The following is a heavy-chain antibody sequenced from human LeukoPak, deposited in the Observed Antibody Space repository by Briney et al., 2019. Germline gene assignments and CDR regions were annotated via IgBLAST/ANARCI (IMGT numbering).Heavy chain of an antibody. V-gene: IGHV4-39*01. Sequence: SETLSLTCTVSGGSISSSSYYWGWIRQPPGKGLEWIGSIYYSGSTYYNPSLKSRVTISVDTSKNQFSLKLSSVTAADTAVYYCARLVGATSVSFDYWGQGTLVTVSS. CDR1: GGSISSSSYY. J-gene: IGHJ4*02. CDR2: IYYSGST. CDR3: ARLVGATSVSFDY. D-gene: IGHD1-26*01.